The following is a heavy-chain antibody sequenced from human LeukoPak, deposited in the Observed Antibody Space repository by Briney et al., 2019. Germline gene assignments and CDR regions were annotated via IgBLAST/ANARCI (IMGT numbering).Heavy chain of an antibody. Sequence: GGSLRLSCAASASTFSRYTMTWVRQAPGKGLEWVSSISPTSSYIYYGDSMKGRFTISRDNAKNSLYLQVSSPRDEDTAVYYCARVRELRFLEWLAGLGHYYYMDVWGKGTTVTVSS. V-gene: IGHV3-21*01. J-gene: IGHJ6*03. D-gene: IGHD3-3*01. CDR2: ISPTSSYI. CDR1: ASTFSRYT. CDR3: ARVRELRFLEWLAGLGHYYYMDV.